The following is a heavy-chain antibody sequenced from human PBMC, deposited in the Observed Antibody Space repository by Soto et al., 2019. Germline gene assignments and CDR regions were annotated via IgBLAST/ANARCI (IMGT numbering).Heavy chain of an antibody. CDR1: GFTFSSYA. V-gene: IGHV3-30-3*01. J-gene: IGHJ4*02. CDR2: ISYDGSNK. CDR3: ARDPSYPLSIVGAISEFYFDY. Sequence: PGGSLRLSCAASGFTFSSYARHWVRQAPGKGLEWVAVISYDGSNKYYADSVKGRFTISRDNSKNTLYLQMNGLRAEDTAVYYCARDPSYPLSIVGAISEFYFDYWGQGT. D-gene: IGHD1-26*01.